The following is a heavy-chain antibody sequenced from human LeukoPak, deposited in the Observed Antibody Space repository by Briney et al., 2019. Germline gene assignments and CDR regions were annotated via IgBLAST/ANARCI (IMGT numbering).Heavy chain of an antibody. CDR3: AGSIMITFGGVIVSP. D-gene: IGHD3-16*02. CDR1: GGSISSYY. Sequence: SETLSLTCTVSGGSISSYYWSWIRQPPGKGLEWIGYIYYSGSTNYNPSLKSRVTISVDTSKNQFSLKLSSVTAADTAVYYCAGSIMITFGGVIVSPWGQGTLVTVS. V-gene: IGHV4-59*01. CDR2: IYYSGST. J-gene: IGHJ5*02.